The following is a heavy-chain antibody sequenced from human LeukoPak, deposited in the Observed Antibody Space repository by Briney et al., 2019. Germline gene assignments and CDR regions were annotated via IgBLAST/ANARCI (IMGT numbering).Heavy chain of an antibody. J-gene: IGHJ6*03. CDR2: IYYSGST. Sequence: PSETLSLTCTVSGGSISSYYWSWIRQPPGKGLEWIGYIYYSGSTNYNPSLKSRVTISVDTSKNQFSLKLSSVTAADTAVYYCARQLATGDRSGYYSYYYYYYYMDVWGKGTTVTVSS. CDR1: GGSISSYY. V-gene: IGHV4-59*01. D-gene: IGHD3-22*01. CDR3: ARQLATGDRSGYYSYYYYYYYMDV.